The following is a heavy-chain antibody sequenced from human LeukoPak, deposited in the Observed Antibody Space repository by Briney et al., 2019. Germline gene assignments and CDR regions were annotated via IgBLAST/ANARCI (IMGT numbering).Heavy chain of an antibody. CDR1: GYTFTGYY. CDR2: INPNSGGT. V-gene: IGHV1-2*02. J-gene: IGHJ4*02. CDR3: ARDPRVTTVTPLYYFDY. Sequence: ASVKVSCKASGYTFTGYYMHWVRQAPGQGLEWMGWINPNSGGTNYAQKFQGRVTMTRDTSISTAYMELSRLRSDDTAVYYCARDPRVTTVTPLYYFDYWGQGTLVTVSS. D-gene: IGHD4-17*01.